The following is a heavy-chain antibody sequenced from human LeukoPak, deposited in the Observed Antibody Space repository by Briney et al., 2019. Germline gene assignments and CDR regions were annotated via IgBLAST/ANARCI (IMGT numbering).Heavy chain of an antibody. J-gene: IGHJ4*02. Sequence: GGSLRLSCAASGFTFSSYSMNWVRQAPGKGLEWVSYISSSSSTIYYADSVKGRFTISRDNAKNSLYLQMNSLRAEDTAVYYCARGSLYSSGWYWGEAPRFQLDYWGQGTLVTVSS. CDR1: GFTFSSYS. V-gene: IGHV3-48*01. CDR2: ISSSSSTI. CDR3: ARGSLYSSGWYWGEAPRFQLDY. D-gene: IGHD6-19*01.